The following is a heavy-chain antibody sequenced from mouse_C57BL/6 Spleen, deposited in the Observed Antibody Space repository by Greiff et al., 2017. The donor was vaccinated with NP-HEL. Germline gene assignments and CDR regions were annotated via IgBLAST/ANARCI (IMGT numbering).Heavy chain of an antibody. V-gene: IGHV1-85*01. D-gene: IGHD1-1*01. CDR2: IYPRDGST. CDR1: GYTFTSYD. Sequence: VQVVESGPELVKPGASVKLSCKASGYTFTSYDINWVKQRPGQGLEWIGWIYPRDGSTKYNEKFKGKATLTVDTSSSTAYMELHSLTSEDSAVYFCARWGTTVVASYYYAMDDWGQGTSVTVSS. CDR3: ARWGTTVVASYYYAMDD. J-gene: IGHJ4*01.